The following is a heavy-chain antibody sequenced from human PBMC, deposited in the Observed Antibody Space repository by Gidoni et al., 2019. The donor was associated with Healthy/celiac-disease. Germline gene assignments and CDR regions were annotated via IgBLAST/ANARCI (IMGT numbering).Heavy chain of an antibody. V-gene: IGHV3-48*03. D-gene: IGHD6-13*01. CDR3: ARDEVRWQQLAQFDY. CDR1: GFTFSSYE. CDR2: ISSSGSTI. J-gene: IGHJ4*02. Sequence: EVQLVESGGGLVQPGGSLRLSCTASGFTFSSYEMNWVRQAPGKGLEWVSYISSSGSTIYYADSVKGRFTISRDNAKNSLYLQMNSLRPEDTALYYCARDEVRWQQLAQFDYWGQGTLVTVSS.